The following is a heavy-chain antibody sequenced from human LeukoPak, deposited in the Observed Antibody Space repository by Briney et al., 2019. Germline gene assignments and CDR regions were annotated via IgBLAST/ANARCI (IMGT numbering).Heavy chain of an antibody. D-gene: IGHD3-9*01. V-gene: IGHV3-23*01. CDR1: GFTFSGYA. Sequence: GGSLRLSCAASGFTFSGYAMSWVRQAPGKGLEWVSGISGSGDSTYYADSVKGRFTISRDNSKNTLYLQMNSLRAEDTAVYYCAKEADILTGYPLDYWGQGTLVTVSS. CDR3: AKEADILTGYPLDY. J-gene: IGHJ4*02. CDR2: ISGSGDST.